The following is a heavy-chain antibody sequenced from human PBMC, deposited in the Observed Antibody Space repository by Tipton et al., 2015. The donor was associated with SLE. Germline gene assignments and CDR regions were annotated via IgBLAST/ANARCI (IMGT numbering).Heavy chain of an antibody. V-gene: IGHV4-39*07. D-gene: IGHD3-22*01. Sequence: GSLRLSCTVSGGSISSDSYYWGWIRQPPGKGLEWIGSIYYSGSTYYNPSLKSRVTISVDTSKNQFSLKLSSVTAADTAVYYCARDDYYYDSRGFDYWGQGTLVTVSS. CDR2: IYYSGST. CDR1: GGSISSDSYY. CDR3: ARDDYYYDSRGFDY. J-gene: IGHJ4*02.